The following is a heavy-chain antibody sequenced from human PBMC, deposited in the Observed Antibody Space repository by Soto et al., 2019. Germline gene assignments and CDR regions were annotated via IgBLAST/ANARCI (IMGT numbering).Heavy chain of an antibody. J-gene: IGHJ4*02. CDR2: IYYSGST. CDR3: ARWRPRRDCSGGSCYSSDYFDY. CDR1: GGSISSGGYY. D-gene: IGHD2-15*01. V-gene: IGHV4-31*03. Sequence: PSETLSLTCTVSGGSISSGGYYWSWIRQHPGKGLEWIGYIYYSGSTYYNPSLKSRVTISVDTSKNQFSLKLSSVTAADMAVYYCARWRPRRDCSGGSCYSSDYFDYWGQGTLVTVSS.